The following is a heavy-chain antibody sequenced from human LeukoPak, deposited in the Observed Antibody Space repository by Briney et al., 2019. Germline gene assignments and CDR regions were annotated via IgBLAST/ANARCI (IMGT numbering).Heavy chain of an antibody. CDR1: GLPIGDFA. CDR2: SSGDGVST. J-gene: IGHJ4*02. CDR3: ARESGKFDY. Sequence: GGSLRLSCVASGLPIGDFAMHWVRQAPGQGLEWVSLSSGDGVSTFFADSVKGRFSISRDNSKNSLFLEMSSLRTEDTAMYYCARESGKFDYWGQGTLVAVSS. V-gene: IGHV3-43*02.